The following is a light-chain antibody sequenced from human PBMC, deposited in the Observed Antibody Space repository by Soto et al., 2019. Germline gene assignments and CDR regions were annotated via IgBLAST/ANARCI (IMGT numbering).Light chain of an antibody. CDR2: AAS. J-gene: IGKJ1*01. CDR1: QSKSTF. V-gene: IGKV1-39*01. Sequence: DLLMTQSPSSLSASVGDRVSVTCRASQSKSTFLNWYQQRPGEAPKLLIYAASSLQSGVPSRFSGSGSGADFTLTIGSLQPEDFATYYCQQSYTTPRTFGQGTKVEVK. CDR3: QQSYTTPRT.